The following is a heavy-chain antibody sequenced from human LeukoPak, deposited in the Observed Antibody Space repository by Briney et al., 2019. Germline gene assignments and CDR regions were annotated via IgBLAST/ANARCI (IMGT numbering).Heavy chain of an antibody. V-gene: IGHV1-2*02. CDR3: AKDRLIAVVGTVSLDS. CDR1: GYTFTGYY. J-gene: IGHJ4*02. Sequence: GASVKVSCKASGYTFTGYYMHWVRQAPGQGLEWMGWINPNSGGTNYAQKFQGRVTMTRDTSISTAYMELSRLRSDDTAVYYCAKDRLIAVVGTVSLDSWGQGTLVTVSS. D-gene: IGHD6-19*01. CDR2: INPNSGGT.